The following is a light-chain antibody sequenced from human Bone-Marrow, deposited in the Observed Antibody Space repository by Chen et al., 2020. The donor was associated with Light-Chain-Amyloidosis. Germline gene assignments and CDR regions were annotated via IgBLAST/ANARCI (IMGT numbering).Light chain of an antibody. CDR1: SSDVGGDNH. CDR3: SSYTITNTLV. J-gene: IGLJ1*01. V-gene: IGLV2-14*01. CDR2: EVT. Sequence: QAVLTPPSSVSGSPRKSVTISCTGTSSDVGGDNHVSWYQQHPDKAPKLMIYEVTNRPSWVPDRFSGSKSDNTASLTISGLQTEDEADYFCSSYTITNTLVFGSGTRVTVL.